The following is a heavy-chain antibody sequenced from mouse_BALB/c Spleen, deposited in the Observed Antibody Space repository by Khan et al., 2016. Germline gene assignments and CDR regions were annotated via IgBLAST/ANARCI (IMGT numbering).Heavy chain of an antibody. CDR1: GFNIKDTY. CDR2: IDPANDNT. J-gene: IGHJ4*01. CDR3: ASTSDGYYGARDY. V-gene: IGHV14-3*02. Sequence: VQLQQSGAELVKPGASVKLSCTASGFNIKDTYMHWVKQRPEQGLEWIGRIDPANDNTKYDPKFQGKATITADTSSNTASLQLSSLTSEDTAVCYSASTSDGYYGARDYWGQGTSVPVSS. D-gene: IGHD2-3*01.